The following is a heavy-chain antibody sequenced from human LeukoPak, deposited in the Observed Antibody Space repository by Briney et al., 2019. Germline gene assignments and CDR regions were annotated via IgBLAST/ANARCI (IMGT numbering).Heavy chain of an antibody. V-gene: IGHV1-69*13. CDR1: GGTFSSYA. Sequence: SVKVSCKASGGTFSSYAISWVRQAPGQGLEWMGGIIPIFGTANYAQKFQGRVTITADESTSTAYMELSSLSSEDTAVYYCARGVAAPGHWFDPWGQGTLVTVSS. CDR3: ARGVAAPGHWFDP. J-gene: IGHJ5*02. CDR2: IIPIFGTA.